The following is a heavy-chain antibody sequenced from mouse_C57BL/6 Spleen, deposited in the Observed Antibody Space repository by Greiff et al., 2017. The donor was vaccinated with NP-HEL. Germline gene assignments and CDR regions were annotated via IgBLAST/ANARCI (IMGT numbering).Heavy chain of an antibody. J-gene: IGHJ4*01. Sequence: VKLQESGAELVRPGTSVKVSCKASGYAFTNYLIEWVKQRPGQGLEWIGVINPGSGGTNYNEKFKGKATLTADKSSSTAYMQLSSLTSEDSAVYFCARSRDAMDYWGQGTSVTVSS. V-gene: IGHV1-54*01. CDR3: ARSRDAMDY. CDR1: GYAFTNYL. CDR2: INPGSGGT.